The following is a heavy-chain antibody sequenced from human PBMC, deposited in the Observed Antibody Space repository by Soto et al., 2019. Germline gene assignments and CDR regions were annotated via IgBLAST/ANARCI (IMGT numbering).Heavy chain of an antibody. D-gene: IGHD6-19*01. CDR3: ARDRGIAVSGPGAFDI. CDR2: IIPIFGTA. CDR1: GGTFSSYA. V-gene: IGHV1-69*12. J-gene: IGHJ3*02. Sequence: QVQLVQSGAEVKKPGSSVKVSCKASGGTFSSYAISWVRQAPGQGLEWMGGIIPIFGTANYAQNFQGRVTITADESTRTAYLELSSLSSEDTAVYYCARDRGIAVSGPGAFDIWGQGTMVTVSS.